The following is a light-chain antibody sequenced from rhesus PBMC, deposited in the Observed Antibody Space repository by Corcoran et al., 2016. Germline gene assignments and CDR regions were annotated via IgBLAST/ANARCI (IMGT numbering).Light chain of an antibody. Sequence: DIQMTQSPSSLPASVGDSVTITCRARQGISKWLAWYQQKPGKAPKLLLYRASNLETGVPSRFSGSGSGTDFTLTISSLQPEDIATYYCQQHDNSPFTFGPGTKLDIE. CDR1: QGISKW. V-gene: IGKV1-69*01. J-gene: IGKJ3*01. CDR3: QQHDNSPFT. CDR2: RAS.